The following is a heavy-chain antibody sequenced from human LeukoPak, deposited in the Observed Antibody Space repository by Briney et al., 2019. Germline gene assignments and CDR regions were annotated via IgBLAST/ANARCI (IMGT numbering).Heavy chain of an antibody. CDR2: IYSGGST. J-gene: IGHJ4*02. D-gene: IGHD3-10*01. CDR3: ARGLYGSGSYRFDY. Sequence: GGSLRLSCAASGFTFSSYSMNWVRQAPGKGLEWVSVIYSGGSTYYADSVKGRFTISRDNSKNTLYLQMNSLRAEDTAVYYCARGLYGSGSYRFDYWGQGTLVTVSS. CDR1: GFTFSSYS. V-gene: IGHV3-53*01.